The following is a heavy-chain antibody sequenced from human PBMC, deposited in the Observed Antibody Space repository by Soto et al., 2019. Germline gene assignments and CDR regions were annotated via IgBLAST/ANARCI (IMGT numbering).Heavy chain of an antibody. Sequence: GGSLRLSCAASGFTFSSYSMNWVRQAPGKGLEWVSSISSSSSYIYYADSVKGRFTISRDNAKNSLYLQMNSLRAEDTAVYYCARDQESAYYDFWSGYYSYFDYWGQGTLVTVSS. CDR3: ARDQESAYYDFWSGYYSYFDY. CDR2: ISSSSSYI. D-gene: IGHD3-3*01. V-gene: IGHV3-21*01. J-gene: IGHJ4*02. CDR1: GFTFSSYS.